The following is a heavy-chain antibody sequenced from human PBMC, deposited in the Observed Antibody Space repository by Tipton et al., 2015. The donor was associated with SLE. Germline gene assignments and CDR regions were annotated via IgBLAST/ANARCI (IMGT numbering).Heavy chain of an antibody. D-gene: IGHD7-27*01. Sequence: SLRLSCTVFGFTFNTHGMIWLPQAPGKGLEWVSALTDSGDGANYADSVKSRFTMSRDNYKNTLYLQMNSLRADDTATYFCAKPFSPAGAYLPYDAWGQGTVVTVSS. CDR3: AKPFSPAGAYLPYDA. CDR1: GFTFNTHG. J-gene: IGHJ3*01. CDR2: LTDSGDGA. V-gene: IGHV3-23*01.